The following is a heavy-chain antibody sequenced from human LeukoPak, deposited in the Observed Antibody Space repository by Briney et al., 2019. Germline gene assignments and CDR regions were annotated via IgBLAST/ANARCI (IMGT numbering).Heavy chain of an antibody. Sequence: GESLKISCKGSGYSFTSYWIGWVRQMPGKGLEWMGIIYPGDSDTRYSPSFQGQVTISADKSISTAYLQWSSLKASDTAMYYCARHYRPAGGYCSSTSCYRLDAFDIWGQGTMVTVPS. CDR1: GYSFTSYW. CDR3: ARHYRPAGGYCSSTSCYRLDAFDI. CDR2: IYPGDSDT. J-gene: IGHJ3*02. V-gene: IGHV5-51*01. D-gene: IGHD2-2*01.